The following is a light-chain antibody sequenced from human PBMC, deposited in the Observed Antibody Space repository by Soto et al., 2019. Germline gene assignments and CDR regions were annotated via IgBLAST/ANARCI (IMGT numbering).Light chain of an antibody. J-gene: IGKJ5*01. CDR2: YAS. CDR1: QSVSNN. CDR3: QQYNNWPPIT. Sequence: EIMMTQSPATLSVSPGERATLSCRASQSVSNNLAWYQQKPGQAPRLLIYYASTRATGSPARFSGSGSGTEFTLTISSLQSEDFALYFCQQYNNWPPITFGHGTRLEIK. V-gene: IGKV3-15*01.